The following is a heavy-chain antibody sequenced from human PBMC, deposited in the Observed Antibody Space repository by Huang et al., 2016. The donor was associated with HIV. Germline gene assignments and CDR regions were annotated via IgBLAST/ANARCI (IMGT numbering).Heavy chain of an antibody. J-gene: IGHJ4*02. CDR2: INAGTGDT. Sequence: QVQLVQSGPEVKSPGASVKVTCQASAYTFTNFAVLWVRQAPGQRPEWLGWINAGTGDTKYSQKCQGRVTISRDTATSTAYLELSSLSSEDTAIYFCARGWLQLWYLADWGQGSLVTVSS. CDR1: AYTFTNFA. V-gene: IGHV1-3*01. D-gene: IGHD5-12*01. CDR3: ARGWLQLWYLAD.